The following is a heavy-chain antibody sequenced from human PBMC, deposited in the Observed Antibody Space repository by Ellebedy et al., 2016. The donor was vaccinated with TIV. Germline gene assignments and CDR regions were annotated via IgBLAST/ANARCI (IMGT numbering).Heavy chain of an antibody. CDR2: IRAYNGNT. Sequence: AASVKVSCKTSGYTFTSYGISWVRQAPGQGLVWMGWIRAYNGNTNYAQILQGRVTMTTDTFTSTAYMELRRLRSDDTAVYYCARDCNSTTSSNWFDPWGQGTLVTVSS. V-gene: IGHV1-18*04. CDR1: GYTFTSYG. J-gene: IGHJ5*02. CDR3: ARDCNSTTSSNWFDP. D-gene: IGHD2-2*01.